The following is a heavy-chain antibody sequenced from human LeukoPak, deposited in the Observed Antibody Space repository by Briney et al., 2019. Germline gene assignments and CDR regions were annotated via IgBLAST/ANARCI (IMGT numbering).Heavy chain of an antibody. D-gene: IGHD2-2*01. J-gene: IGHJ4*02. CDR2: ISSSGSTI. V-gene: IGHV3-11*01. CDR3: ARDRNVVPTTSDY. CDR1: GSTFSDYY. Sequence: GGSLRLSCAASGSTFSDYYMSWIRQAPGKGLEWVSYISSSGSTIYYADSVKGRFTISRDNAKNSLYLQMNSLRAEDTAVYYCARDRNVVPTTSDYWGQGTLVTVSS.